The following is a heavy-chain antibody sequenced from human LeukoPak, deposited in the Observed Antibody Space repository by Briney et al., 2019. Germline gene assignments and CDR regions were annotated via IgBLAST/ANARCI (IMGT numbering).Heavy chain of an antibody. J-gene: IGHJ5*02. CDR3: AARRRDWFDP. V-gene: IGHV4-30-4*01. CDR1: GGSFSGYY. CDR2: IYYSGST. Sequence: SETLSLTCAVYGGSFSGYYWSWIRQPPGKGLEWIGYIYYSGSTYYNPSLKSRVTISVDTSKNQFSLKLSSVTAADTAVYYCAARRRDWFDPWGEGTLVTVSS.